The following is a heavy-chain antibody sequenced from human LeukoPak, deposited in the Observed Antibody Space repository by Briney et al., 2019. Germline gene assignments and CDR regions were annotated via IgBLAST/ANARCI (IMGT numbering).Heavy chain of an antibody. V-gene: IGHV1-8*01. CDR1: GYTFTSYD. CDR2: MNPNSGNT. D-gene: IGHD3-10*01. J-gene: IGHJ5*02. Sequence: ASVKVSCKASGYTFTSYDINWVRQATGQGLEWMGWMNPNSGNTGYAQKFQGRVTMTRNTSISTAFMELSSLRSEDTAVYYCARVRRGGGYYGSGRRYNWFDPWGQGTLVTVSS. CDR3: ARVRRGGGYYGSGRRYNWFDP.